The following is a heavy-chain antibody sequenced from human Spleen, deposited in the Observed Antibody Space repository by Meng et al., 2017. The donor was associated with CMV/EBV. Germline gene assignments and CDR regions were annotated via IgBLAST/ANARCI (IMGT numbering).Heavy chain of an antibody. D-gene: IGHD2/OR15-2a*01. Sequence: GGSLRLSCVVSGFTLNTYWIHWVRQVPGQGLMWVSGLHSDGSTTKYADSVNGRFTISRDNAKNTLYLQMNSLRVEDTAVYYCSRDVNLQPDYWGQGTLVTVSS. CDR1: GFTLNTYW. CDR2: LHSDGSTT. V-gene: IGHV3-74*01. CDR3: SRDVNLQPDY. J-gene: IGHJ4*02.